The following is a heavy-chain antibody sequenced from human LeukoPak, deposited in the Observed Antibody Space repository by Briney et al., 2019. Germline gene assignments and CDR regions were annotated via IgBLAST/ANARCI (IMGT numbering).Heavy chain of an antibody. J-gene: IGHJ4*02. CDR1: GFTFSSYS. CDR2: ISSSSSTI. Sequence: GGSLRLSCAASGFTFSSYSMNWVRQAPRKGLEWVSYISSSSSTIYYADSVKGRFTISRDNAKNSLYLQMNSLRAEDTAVYYCARDGYDSSGYYSTFDYWGQGTLVTVSS. CDR3: ARDGYDSSGYYSTFDY. D-gene: IGHD3-22*01. V-gene: IGHV3-48*01.